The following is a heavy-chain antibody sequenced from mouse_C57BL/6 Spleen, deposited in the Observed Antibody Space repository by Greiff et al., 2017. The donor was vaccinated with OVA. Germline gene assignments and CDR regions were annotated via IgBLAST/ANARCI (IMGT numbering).Heavy chain of an antibody. J-gene: IGHJ3*01. CDR1: GFNIKDDY. V-gene: IGHV14-4*01. CDR2: IDPENGDT. Sequence: VQLKESGAELVRPGASVKLSCTASGFNIKDDYMHWVKQRPEQGLEWIGWIDPENGDTEYASKFQGKATITADTSSNTAYLQLSSLTSEDTAVYYCTTGDYYGSSPPYWGQGTLVTVSA. D-gene: IGHD1-1*01. CDR3: TTGDYYGSSPPY.